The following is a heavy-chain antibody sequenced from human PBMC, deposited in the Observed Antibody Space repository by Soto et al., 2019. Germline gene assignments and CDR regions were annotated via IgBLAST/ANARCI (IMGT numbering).Heavy chain of an antibody. V-gene: IGHV3-23*01. CDR2: ISVSGGST. D-gene: IGHD3-16*02. CDR1: GFTFSSYA. CDR3: AKDLHYDYVWGSYPCDY. Sequence: GGSLRLSCAASGFTFSSYAISWVRQAPGKGLEWVSAISVSGGSTYYADSVKGRFTISRDNSKNTLYLQMNSLRAEDTAVYYCAKDLHYDYVWGSYPCDYWGQGTLVTVSS. J-gene: IGHJ4*02.